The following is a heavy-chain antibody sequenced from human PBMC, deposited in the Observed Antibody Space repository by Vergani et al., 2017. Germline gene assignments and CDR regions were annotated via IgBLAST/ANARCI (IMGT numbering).Heavy chain of an antibody. V-gene: IGHV4-39*01. J-gene: IGHJ6*02. CDR1: GGSISSSSYY. CDR3: ARRVTGSYYYYYGMDV. CDR2: IYYSGST. D-gene: IGHD1-20*01. Sequence: QVQLQESGPGLVKPSQTLSLTCTVSGGSISSSSYYWGWIRQPPGKGLEWIGSIYYSGSTYYNPSLKSRVTISVDTSKNQFSLKLSSVTAADTAVYYCARRVTGSYYYYYGMDVWGQGTTVTVSS.